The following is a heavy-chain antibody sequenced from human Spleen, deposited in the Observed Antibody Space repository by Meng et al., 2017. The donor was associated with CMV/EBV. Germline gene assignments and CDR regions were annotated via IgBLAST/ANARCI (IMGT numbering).Heavy chain of an antibody. CDR3: AKNSANFWSGYHDY. V-gene: IGHV3-30*02. CDR2: IRSDGSNK. Sequence: GGSLRLSCAASGFSLTNYGMHWVRQAPGKGLEWVAFIRSDGSNKYYADSVKGRFTISRDKDNSNNTLYLQMNSLRGEDAAIYYCAKNSANFWSGYHDYWGQGTLVTVSS. CDR1: GFSLTNYG. J-gene: IGHJ4*02. D-gene: IGHD3-3*01.